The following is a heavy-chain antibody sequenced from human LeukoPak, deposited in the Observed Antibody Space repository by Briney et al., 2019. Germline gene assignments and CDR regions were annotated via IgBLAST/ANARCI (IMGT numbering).Heavy chain of an antibody. J-gene: IGHJ6*02. CDR1: GYTFTSYA. CDR2: INAGNGNT. V-gene: IGHV1-3*01. CDR3: ARGDMVRGVINGYYYYGMDV. Sequence: ASVKVSCKASGYTFTSYAMHWVRQAPGQRLEWMGWINAGNGNTKYSQKFQGRVTMTRNTSISTAYTGLSSLRSEDTAVYYCARGDMVRGVINGYYYYGMDVWGQGTTVTVSS. D-gene: IGHD3-10*01.